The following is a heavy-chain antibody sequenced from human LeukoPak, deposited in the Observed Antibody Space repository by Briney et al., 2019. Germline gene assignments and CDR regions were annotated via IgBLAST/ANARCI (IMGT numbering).Heavy chain of an antibody. CDR1: GFTVSSNY. J-gene: IGHJ4*02. V-gene: IGHV3-53*04. D-gene: IGHD1-26*01. Sequence: GGSLRLSCAASGFTVSSNYVTWVRQAPGKGLEWVSVIYGGGSTYYADSVKGRFTISRQTSKNTLYLQMNGLRAEDTAVYYCSRLVGATYFDYWGQGTLVTVSS. CDR3: SRLVGATYFDY. CDR2: IYGGGST.